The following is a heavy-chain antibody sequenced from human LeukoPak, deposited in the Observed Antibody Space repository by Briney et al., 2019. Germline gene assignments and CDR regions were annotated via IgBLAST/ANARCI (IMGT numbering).Heavy chain of an antibody. D-gene: IGHD3-10*01. CDR2: IYYSGST. V-gene: IGHV4-59*08. J-gene: IGHJ4*02. CDR1: GGSISSYY. Sequence: SETLSLTCTVSGGSISSYYWSWIRQPPGKGLEWIGYIYYSGSTNYNPSLKSRVTISVDTSKNQFSLKLSSVTAADTAVYYCARHPLLWFGELSHYFDYWGQGTLVTVSS. CDR3: ARHPLLWFGELSHYFDY.